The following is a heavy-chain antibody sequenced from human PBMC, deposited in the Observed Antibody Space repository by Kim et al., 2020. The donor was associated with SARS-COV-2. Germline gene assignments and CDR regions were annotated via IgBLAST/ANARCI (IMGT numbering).Heavy chain of an antibody. CDR1: GHTLAEES. Sequence: ASVKVSCKVSGHTLAEESIHWVRQSPGKGLEWMGGFDPEDGETVYAQKFQGRVTVTEDTSTDTAYMELSSLSSEDTAMYFCTTGLADYWGQGTLVTVSS. CDR2: FDPEDGET. J-gene: IGHJ4*02. V-gene: IGHV1-24*01. D-gene: IGHD2-21*01. CDR3: TTGLADY.